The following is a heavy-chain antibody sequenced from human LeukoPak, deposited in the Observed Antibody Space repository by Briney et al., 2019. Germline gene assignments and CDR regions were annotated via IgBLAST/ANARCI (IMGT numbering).Heavy chain of an antibody. CDR3: VRGSMVRGFDY. V-gene: IGHV3-23*01. Sequence: GGSLRLSCAASGFTFSSYAMNWVRQAPGKGLAWVSGINNSGGSTYYADSVKGRFTISRDNSKNTLYIQMNSLRAEDTAVYYCVRGSMVRGFDYWGQGTLVTVSS. D-gene: IGHD3-10*01. CDR2: INNSGGST. CDR1: GFTFSSYA. J-gene: IGHJ4*02.